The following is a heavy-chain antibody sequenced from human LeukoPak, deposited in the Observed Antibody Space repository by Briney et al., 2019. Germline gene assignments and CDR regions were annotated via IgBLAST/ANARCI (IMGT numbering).Heavy chain of an antibody. CDR3: ARGRYSYGYNMDV. Sequence: GGSLRLSCAASGFTFSSYWMSWVRHAPGKGLVWVANIKQDGSEKYYVDSVKGRFTISRDNAKNSLYLQMNSLRAEDTAVYYCARGRYSYGYNMDVWGKGTTVTVSS. V-gene: IGHV3-7*01. CDR2: IKQDGSEK. D-gene: IGHD5-18*01. CDR1: GFTFSSYW. J-gene: IGHJ6*03.